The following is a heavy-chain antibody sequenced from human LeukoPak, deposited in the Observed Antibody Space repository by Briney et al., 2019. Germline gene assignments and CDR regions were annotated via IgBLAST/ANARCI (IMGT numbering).Heavy chain of an antibody. Sequence: SVKVSCKASGYTFTSYGISWVRQAPGQGLEWMGKITPIIDTAKYSQKFQGRVTITADKSTTTVYMELSSLKSGDTAVYYCTRVNLRGSQYNWFDPWGQGTLVTVSS. CDR2: ITPIIDTA. CDR3: TRVNLRGSQYNWFDP. J-gene: IGHJ5*02. D-gene: IGHD1-26*01. V-gene: IGHV1-69*04. CDR1: GYTFTSYG.